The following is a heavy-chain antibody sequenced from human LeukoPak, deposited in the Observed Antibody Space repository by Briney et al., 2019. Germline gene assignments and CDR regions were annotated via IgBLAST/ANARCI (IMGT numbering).Heavy chain of an antibody. CDR1: GFTFRSYG. V-gene: IGHV3-30*18. CDR3: AKDYYDYGDYLLSGHLFDN. Sequence: GGSLRLSCAASGFTFRSYGMHWVRQAPGKELEWVAVISHDGSNKYYVDSVKGRFTISRDNSKNTLYLQMNSLRAEDTAVYFCAKDYYDYGDYLLSGHLFDNWGQGTLVTVSS. CDR2: ISHDGSNK. D-gene: IGHD4-17*01. J-gene: IGHJ4*02.